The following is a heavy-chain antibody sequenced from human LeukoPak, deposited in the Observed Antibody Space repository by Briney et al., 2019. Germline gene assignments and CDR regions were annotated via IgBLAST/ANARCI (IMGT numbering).Heavy chain of an antibody. CDR2: INPNSGGT. V-gene: IGHV1-2*02. Sequence: GASVKVSCKASGYTFTGYYMHWVRQAPGQGLEWMGWINPNSGGTNYAQKFQGRVTMTRDTSISTAYMDLSRLRSDDTAVYYCARVPPPHYYDSSGYYDYWGQGTLVTVSS. D-gene: IGHD3-22*01. CDR3: ARVPPPHYYDSSGYYDY. CDR1: GYTFTGYY. J-gene: IGHJ4*02.